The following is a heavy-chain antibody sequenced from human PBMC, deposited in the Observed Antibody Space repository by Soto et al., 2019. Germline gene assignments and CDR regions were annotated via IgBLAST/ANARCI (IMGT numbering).Heavy chain of an antibody. CDR2: ISWNSGSI. J-gene: IGHJ6*02. CDR1: GFTFDDYA. V-gene: IGHV3-9*01. CDR3: AKDSINGPGPYYYGMDV. Sequence: QPGGSLRLSCAASGFTFDDYAMHWVRQAPGKGLEWVSGISWNSGSIGYADSVKGRFTISRDNAKNSLYLQMNSLRAEDTALYYCAKDSINGPGPYYYGMDVWGQGTTVTVSS.